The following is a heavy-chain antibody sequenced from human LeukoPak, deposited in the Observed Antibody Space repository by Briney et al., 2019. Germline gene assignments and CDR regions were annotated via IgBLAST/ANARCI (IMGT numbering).Heavy chain of an antibody. CDR3: ARWEMGDSTFDY. D-gene: IGHD5-24*01. V-gene: IGHV4-39*07. J-gene: IGHJ4*02. Sequence: SETLSLTCTVSGGSISSSSYYWGWIRQPPGKGLEWIGSIYHSGSTYYNPSLKSRVTISVDTSKNQFSLKLSSVTAADTAVYYCARWEMGDSTFDYWGQGTLVTVSS. CDR1: GGSISSSSYY. CDR2: IYHSGST.